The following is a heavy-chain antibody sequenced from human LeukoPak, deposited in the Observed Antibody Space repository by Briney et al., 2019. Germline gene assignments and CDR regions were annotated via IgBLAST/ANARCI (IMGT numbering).Heavy chain of an antibody. D-gene: IGHD2-2*01. Sequence: GASVKVSCKASGQTLTDLNMHWVGQAPGQGLEWMGWINAYSGVTNYAQKFQARVTMTRDTSIRTAYMEMSDPVATATAYYYCARGIRSSTSCYAYDYWGQGTLVTVSS. CDR3: ARGIRSSTSCYAYDY. CDR2: INAYSGVT. J-gene: IGHJ4*02. V-gene: IGHV1-2*02. CDR1: GQTLTDLN.